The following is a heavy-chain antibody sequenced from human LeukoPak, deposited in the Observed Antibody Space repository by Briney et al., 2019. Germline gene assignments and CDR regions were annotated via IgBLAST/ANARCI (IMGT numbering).Heavy chain of an antibody. CDR2: IWYDGSNK. J-gene: IGHJ6*02. Sequence: SGGSLRLSCAASGFTFSSYGMNWVRQAPGKGLEWVAVIWYDGSNKYYADSVKGRFTISRDNSKNTLYLQMNSLRAEDTAVYYCARVRSAYYYYYGMDVWGQGTTVTVSS. CDR1: GFTFSSYG. CDR3: ARVRSAYYYYYGMDV. V-gene: IGHV3-33*01.